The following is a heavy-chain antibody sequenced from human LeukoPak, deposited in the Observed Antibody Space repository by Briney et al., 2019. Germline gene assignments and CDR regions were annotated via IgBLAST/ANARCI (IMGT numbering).Heavy chain of an antibody. CDR3: ARSYCGGDCSYSLDAFDI. Sequence: SETLSLTCTVSGGSISSSGYYWDLIRQPPGKGLEWIGSITYSGSTSYNPSLKSRTTISVDTSKNQFSLKLNSVTAAETAVYYCARSYCGGDCSYSLDAFDIWGQGTMVTVSS. J-gene: IGHJ3*02. CDR1: GGSISSSGYY. D-gene: IGHD2-21*02. V-gene: IGHV4-39*01. CDR2: ITYSGST.